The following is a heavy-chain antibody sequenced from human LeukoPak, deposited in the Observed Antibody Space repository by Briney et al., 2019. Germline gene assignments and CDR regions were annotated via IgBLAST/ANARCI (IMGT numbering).Heavy chain of an antibody. V-gene: IGHV3-74*01. D-gene: IGHD3-9*01. Sequence: GGSLRLSCAASGFTFSSYWMHWVRQAPGKGLVWVSRINYDGSSTSYADSVKGRFTISRDNAKNTLYLQMTSLRAEDTAVYFSARSTDILTGPTDYWGQATLVTVCS. CDR1: GFTFSSYW. J-gene: IGHJ4*02. CDR2: INYDGSST. CDR3: ARSTDILTGPTDY.